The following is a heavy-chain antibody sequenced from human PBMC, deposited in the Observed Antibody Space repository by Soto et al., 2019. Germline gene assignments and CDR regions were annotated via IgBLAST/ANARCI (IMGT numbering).Heavy chain of an antibody. CDR1: GGTFSSYA. CDR2: IIPIFGTA. Sequence: QVQLVQSGAEVKKPGSSVKVSSKGSGGTFSSYAISWVRQAPGQGLEWMGGIIPIFGTANYAQKFQGRVTITADESTSTAYMELSSLRSEDTAVYYCARVAGAYCGGDCYPQNYYYGMDVWGQGTTVTVSS. V-gene: IGHV1-69*12. CDR3: ARVAGAYCGGDCYPQNYYYGMDV. D-gene: IGHD2-21*02. J-gene: IGHJ6*02.